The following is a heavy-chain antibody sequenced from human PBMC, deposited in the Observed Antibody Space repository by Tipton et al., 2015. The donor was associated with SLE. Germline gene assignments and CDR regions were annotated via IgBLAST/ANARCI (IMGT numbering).Heavy chain of an antibody. CDR2: IIPIFGTA. CDR1: GGTFSSYA. V-gene: IGHV1-69*06. J-gene: IGHJ1*01. CDR3: ARDLRPVVPFQH. D-gene: IGHD2-2*01. Sequence: QLVQSGAEVKKPGSSVKVSCKASGGTFSSYAISWVRQAPGQGLEWMGGIIPIFGTANYAQKFQGRVTMTTDTSTSTAYMELRSLRSDDTAVYYCARDLRPVVPFQHWGQGTLVTVSS.